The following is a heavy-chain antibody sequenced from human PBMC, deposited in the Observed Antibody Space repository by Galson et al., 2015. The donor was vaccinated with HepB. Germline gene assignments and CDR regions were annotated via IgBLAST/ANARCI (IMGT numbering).Heavy chain of an antibody. CDR3: ARGLGYSSSWQNYYYYGMDV. V-gene: IGHV4-59*01. CDR1: GGSISSYY. CDR2: IYYSGST. Sequence: ETLSLTCTVSGGSISSYYWSWIRQPPGKGLEWIGYIYYSGSTNYNPSLKSRVTISVDTSKNQFSLKLSSVTAADTAVYYCARGLGYSSSWQNYYYYGMDVWGQGTTVTVSS. D-gene: IGHD6-13*01. J-gene: IGHJ6*02.